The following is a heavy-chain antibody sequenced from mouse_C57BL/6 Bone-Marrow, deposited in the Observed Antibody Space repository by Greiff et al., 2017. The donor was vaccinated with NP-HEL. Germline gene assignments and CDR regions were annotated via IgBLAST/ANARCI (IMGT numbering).Heavy chain of an antibody. CDR3: GRGSYYSNYRYFDV. CDR1: GYTFTSYG. Sequence: QVQLQQSGAELARPGASVKLSCKASGYTFTSYGISWVKQRTGQGLEWIGEIYPRSGNTYYNEKFKGKATLTADKSSSTAYMELRSLTSEDSAAYFCGRGSYYSNYRYFDVWGTGTTVTVSS. V-gene: IGHV1-81*01. J-gene: IGHJ1*03. CDR2: IYPRSGNT. D-gene: IGHD2-5*01.